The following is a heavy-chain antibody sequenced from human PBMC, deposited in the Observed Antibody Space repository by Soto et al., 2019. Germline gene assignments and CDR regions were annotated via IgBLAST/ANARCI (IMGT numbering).Heavy chain of an antibody. Sequence: HPGMFVRVYSVDFGGSVISNGMTLFRQAPGKGLEWVSAISGSGGSTYYADSVKGRFTISRDNSKNTLYLQMNSLRAEDTAVYFFANNRRYSSCSPGIGNWGEGTLVNGS. CDR1: GGSVISNG. D-gene: IGHD6-19*01. J-gene: IGHJ1*01. V-gene: IGHV3-23*01. CDR3: ANNRRYSSCSPGIGN. CDR2: ISGSGGST.